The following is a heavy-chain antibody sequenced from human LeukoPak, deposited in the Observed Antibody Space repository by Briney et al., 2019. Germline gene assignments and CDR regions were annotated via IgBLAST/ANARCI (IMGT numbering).Heavy chain of an antibody. CDR3: ARDLEDTAMVSGGLTDY. V-gene: IGHV4-4*02. CDR1: GGSISSSNW. J-gene: IGHJ4*02. CDR2: IYHSGST. Sequence: SETLSLTCAVSGGSISSSNWWSWVRQPPGKGLEWIGEIYHSGSTNYNPSLKSRVTISVDTSKNQFSLKLSSVTAADTAVYYCARDLEDTAMVSGGLTDYWGQGTLVTVSS. D-gene: IGHD5-18*01.